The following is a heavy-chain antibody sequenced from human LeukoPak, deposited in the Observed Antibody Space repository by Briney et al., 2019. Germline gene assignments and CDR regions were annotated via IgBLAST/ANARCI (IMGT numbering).Heavy chain of an antibody. J-gene: IGHJ4*02. CDR3: ARYYDFWSGAPKFDY. V-gene: IGHV4-30-4*08. D-gene: IGHD3-3*01. CDR2: IYYSGST. CDR1: GGSISSGDYY. Sequence: SQTLSLTCTVSGGSISSGDYYWSWIRQPPGKGLEWIGYIYYSGSTYYNSSLKSRVTISVDTSKNQFSLKLSSVTAADTAVYYCARYYDFWSGAPKFDYWGQGTLVTVSS.